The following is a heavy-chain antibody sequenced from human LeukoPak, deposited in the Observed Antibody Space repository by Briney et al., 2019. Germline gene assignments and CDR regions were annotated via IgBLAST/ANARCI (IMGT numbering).Heavy chain of an antibody. CDR3: ARDSGQSLYCGGDCRPNWFDP. D-gene: IGHD2-21*02. V-gene: IGHV3-30*03. Sequence: GGSLRLSCAASGFTFSSYSMHWVRQAPGKGLEWGAVISYDGSNKYYADSVKGRFTISRDNSKNTLFLQMNSLRAEDTAVYYCARDSGQSLYCGGDCRPNWFDPWGQGTLVTVSS. J-gene: IGHJ5*02. CDR1: GFTFSSYS. CDR2: ISYDGSNK.